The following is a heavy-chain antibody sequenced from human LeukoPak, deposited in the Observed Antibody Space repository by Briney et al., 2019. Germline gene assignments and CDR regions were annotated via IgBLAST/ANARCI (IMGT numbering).Heavy chain of an antibody. J-gene: IGHJ4*02. D-gene: IGHD6-13*01. CDR3: ARGVYIAAAQYGY. CDR1: GGSISSYY. Sequence: SETLSLTCTVSGGSISSYYWSWLRQPPGKGLEWIGYIYYSGATNYNPSLKSRVTISVDTSKNQFSLKLSSVTAADTAVYYCARGVYIAAAQYGYWGQGTLVTVSS. CDR2: IYYSGAT. V-gene: IGHV4-59*01.